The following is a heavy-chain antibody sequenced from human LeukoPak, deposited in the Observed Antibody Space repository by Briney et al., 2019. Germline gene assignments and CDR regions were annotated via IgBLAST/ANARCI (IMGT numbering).Heavy chain of an antibody. J-gene: IGHJ4*02. CDR1: GGSISSGDYY. CDR2: IYYSGST. Sequence: SQTLSLTCTVSGGSISSGDYYWSWIRQPPGKGLEWIGYIYYSGSTYYNPSLKSRVTISVDTSKNQFSLKLSSVTATDTAVYYCARGRGDVVVPAAMSIDYWGQGTLVTVSS. V-gene: IGHV4-30-4*01. D-gene: IGHD2-2*01. CDR3: ARGRGDVVVPAAMSIDY.